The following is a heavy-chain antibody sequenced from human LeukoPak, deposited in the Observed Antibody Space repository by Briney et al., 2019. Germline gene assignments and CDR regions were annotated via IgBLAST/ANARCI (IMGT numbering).Heavy chain of an antibody. CDR3: ARVPTPAWDSSKTVDYYYMDV. D-gene: IGHD6-6*01. CDR2: IIPIFGTA. CDR1: GGTFSSYA. V-gene: IGHV1-69*05. J-gene: IGHJ6*03. Sequence: SVKVSCKASGGTFSSYAISWVRQAPGQGLEWMGGIIPIFGTANYAQKFQGRVTITTDESTSTAYMELSSLRSEDTAVYYCARVPTPAWDSSKTVDYYYMDVWDKGTTVTVSS.